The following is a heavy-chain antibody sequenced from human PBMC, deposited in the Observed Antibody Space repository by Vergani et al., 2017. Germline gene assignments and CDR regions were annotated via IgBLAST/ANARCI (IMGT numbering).Heavy chain of an antibody. CDR2: IIPIFGTT. J-gene: IGHJ6*03. CDR3: ARGTIDDFHHWYYYYMDV. D-gene: IGHD3-3*01. CDR1: GGTFSSNS. Sequence: QGQLAQSGAEVKKPGSSVKVSCKASGGTFSSNSISWVRQAPGQGLEWMGRIIPIFGTTSYAQKFQGRVTILADESTSTAYMELSSLRSEDTAVYYCARGTIDDFHHWYYYYMDVWGKGTTVTVSS. V-gene: IGHV1-69*13.